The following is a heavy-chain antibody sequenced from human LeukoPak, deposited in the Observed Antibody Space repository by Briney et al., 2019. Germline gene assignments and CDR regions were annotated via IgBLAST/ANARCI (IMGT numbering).Heavy chain of an antibody. CDR1: GYTFTGYY. Sequence: GASVKVSCKASGYTFTGYYMHWVRQAPGQGLEWMGWINPNSGGTNYAQKFQGRVTITADESTSTAYMELSSLRSEDTAVYYCASAWGSGPFDYWGREPWSPSPQ. D-gene: IGHD3-10*01. J-gene: IGHJ4*02. CDR3: ASAWGSGPFDY. CDR2: INPNSGGT. V-gene: IGHV1-2*02.